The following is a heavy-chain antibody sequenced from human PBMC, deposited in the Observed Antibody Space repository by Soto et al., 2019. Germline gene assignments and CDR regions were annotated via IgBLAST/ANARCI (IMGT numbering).Heavy chain of an antibody. J-gene: IGHJ4*02. V-gene: IGHV3-23*01. D-gene: IGHD2-2*01. CDR3: AKDRSSTSCYAFDY. Sequence: EVQLLESGGGLVQPGGSLRLSCAASGFTFRNYAMSWARQAPGKGLGWVSAISGSGGTTHYADSVKGRFTIYRDNSKNTMYLQMNSLRVEDTAVYYCAKDRSSTSCYAFDYWGQGSLVTVSS. CDR1: GFTFRNYA. CDR2: ISGSGGTT.